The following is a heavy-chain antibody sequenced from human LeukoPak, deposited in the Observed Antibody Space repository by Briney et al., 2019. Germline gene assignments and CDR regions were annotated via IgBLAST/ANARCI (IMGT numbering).Heavy chain of an antibody. CDR2: IKKDGSEQ. CDR1: RFTFSSYW. Sequence: GGSLRLSCAASRFTFSSYWMSWVRQAPGKGLEWVANIKKDGSEQYYVDSVKGRFAMSRDNAKNSLYLQMNSLRAEDTALYYCAKDLETIPSTRFDYWGQGTLVTVSS. CDR3: AKDLETIPSTRFDY. J-gene: IGHJ4*02. V-gene: IGHV3-7*01. D-gene: IGHD1-14*01.